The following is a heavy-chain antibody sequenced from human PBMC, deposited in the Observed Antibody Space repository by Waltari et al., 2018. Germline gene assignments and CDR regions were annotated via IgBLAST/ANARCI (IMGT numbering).Heavy chain of an antibody. CDR3: ARHLAVAGLDAFDI. D-gene: IGHD6-19*01. V-gene: IGHV3-53*01. CDR2: IYSGGST. Sequence: EVQLVESGGGLIQPGGSLRLSCAASGFTVSSNYMSWVRQAPGKGLEWVSVIYSGGSTYYADSVKGRFTISRDNSKNTLYLQMNSLRAEDTAVYYCARHLAVAGLDAFDIWGQGTMVTVSS. J-gene: IGHJ3*02. CDR1: GFTVSSNY.